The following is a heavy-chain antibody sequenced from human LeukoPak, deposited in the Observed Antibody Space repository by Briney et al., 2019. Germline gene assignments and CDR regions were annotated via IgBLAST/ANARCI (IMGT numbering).Heavy chain of an antibody. CDR2: INSDGSST. CDR1: GFTFSSYW. Sequence: GGSLRLSCAASGFTFSSYWMHWVRQAPGKGLVWVSRINSDGSSTSYADSVKGRFTISRVNAKNTLYLQMNSLRAEDTAVYYCARREFYDSSGYPFDYWGQGTLVTVSS. D-gene: IGHD3-22*01. V-gene: IGHV3-74*01. J-gene: IGHJ4*02. CDR3: ARREFYDSSGYPFDY.